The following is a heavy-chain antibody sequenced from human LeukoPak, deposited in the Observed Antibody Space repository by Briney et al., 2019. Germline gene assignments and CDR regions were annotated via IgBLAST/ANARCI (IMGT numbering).Heavy chain of an antibody. J-gene: IGHJ4*02. D-gene: IGHD2-15*01. V-gene: IGHV3-33*01. Sequence: PGGSLRLSCAASGFTFSSYGMHWVRQAPGKGLEWVAVIWYDGSNKYYADSVKGRFTISGDNSKNTLYLQMNSLRAEDTAVYYCARRYCSGGSCYSGVEGIDYWGQGTLVTVSS. CDR2: IWYDGSNK. CDR3: ARRYCSGGSCYSGVEGIDY. CDR1: GFTFSSYG.